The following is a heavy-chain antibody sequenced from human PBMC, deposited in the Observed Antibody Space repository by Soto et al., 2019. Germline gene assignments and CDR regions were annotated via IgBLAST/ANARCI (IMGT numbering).Heavy chain of an antibody. CDR1: GGSISSYY. Sequence: PSETLSLTCTVSGGSISSYYWSWIRQPPGKGLEWIGYIYYSGSTNYNPSLKSRVTISVDTSKNQFSLKLSSVTAADTAVYYCAREAKYSYNWFDPWGQGTLVTVSS. V-gene: IGHV4-59*12. CDR2: IYYSGST. D-gene: IGHD5-12*01. J-gene: IGHJ5*02. CDR3: AREAKYSYNWFDP.